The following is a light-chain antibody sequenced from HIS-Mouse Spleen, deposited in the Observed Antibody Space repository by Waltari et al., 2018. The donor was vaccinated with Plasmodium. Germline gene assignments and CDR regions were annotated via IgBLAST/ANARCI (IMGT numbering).Light chain of an antibody. Sequence: ELVMTQSPPTLSVSPGERATLSCRASQSYSSNLAWYQHKHGQAPRPLIYGESTRATGSPVRSRGSGSGTEFTLTISSMQSEDFAVYYCQQYNNWRPYTFGQGTKLEIK. J-gene: IGKJ2*01. CDR1: QSYSSN. CDR2: GES. CDR3: QQYNNWRPYT. V-gene: IGKV3-15*01.